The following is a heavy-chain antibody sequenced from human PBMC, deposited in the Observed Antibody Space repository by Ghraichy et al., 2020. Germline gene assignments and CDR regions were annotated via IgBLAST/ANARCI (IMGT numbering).Heavy chain of an antibody. D-gene: IGHD3-3*01. CDR3: ARGGGYYPYYYYYGMDV. CDR1: GGSFSGYY. J-gene: IGHJ6*02. CDR2: INHSGST. Sequence: SETLSLTCAVYGGSFSGYYWSWIRQPPGKGLEWIGEINHSGSTNYNPSLKSRVTISVDTSKNQFSLKLSSVTAADTAVYYCARGGGYYPYYYYYGMDVWGQGTTVTVSS. V-gene: IGHV4-34*01.